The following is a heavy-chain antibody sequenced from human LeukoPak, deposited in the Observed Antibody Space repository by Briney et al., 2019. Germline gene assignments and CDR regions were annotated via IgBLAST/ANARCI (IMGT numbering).Heavy chain of an antibody. CDR1: GFTFSSYA. D-gene: IGHD3-16*01. J-gene: IGHJ4*02. CDR3: AKYLWAFGGEIDY. V-gene: IGHV3-23*01. Sequence: PGGSLRLSCAASGFTFSSYAMSWVRQAPGKGLEWVSAISGSGGSTYYADSVKGRFTIPRDNSKNTLYLQMNSLRAEDTAVYYCAKYLWAFGGEIDYWGQGTLVTVSS. CDR2: ISGSGGST.